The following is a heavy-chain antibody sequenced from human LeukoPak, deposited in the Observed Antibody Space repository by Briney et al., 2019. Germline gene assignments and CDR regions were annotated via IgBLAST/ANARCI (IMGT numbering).Heavy chain of an antibody. V-gene: IGHV4-31*03. CDR3: ARGMSVAGTGY. J-gene: IGHJ4*02. D-gene: IGHD6-19*01. CDR1: GGPISSGGYY. CDR2: IYYSGST. Sequence: PSETLSLTCTVSGGPISSGGYYWSWIRQHPGKGLEWIGYIYYSGSTYYNPSLKSRVTISVDTSKNQFSLKLSSVTDADTAVYYCARGMSVAGTGYWGQGTLVTVSA.